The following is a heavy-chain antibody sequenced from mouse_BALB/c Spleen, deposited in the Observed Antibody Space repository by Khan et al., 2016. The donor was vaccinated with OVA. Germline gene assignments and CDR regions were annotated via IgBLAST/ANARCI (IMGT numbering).Heavy chain of an antibody. CDR3: ARGGDGGFAY. D-gene: IGHD3-3*01. CDR1: GYTFTSYD. Sequence: QVRLQQSGTELVKPGASVKLSCKASGYTFTSYDMNWVRQRPEQGLEWIGWIFPGDGSTKYNEKFKGKATLTTDKSSNTAYIQLSRLTSEDAAAYACARGGDGGFAYWGQGTLVTVSA. V-gene: IGHV1-85*01. CDR2: IFPGDGST. J-gene: IGHJ3*01.